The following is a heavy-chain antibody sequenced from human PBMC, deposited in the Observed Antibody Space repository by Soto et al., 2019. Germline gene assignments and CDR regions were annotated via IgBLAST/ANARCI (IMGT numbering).Heavy chain of an antibody. D-gene: IGHD6-13*01. Sequence: PSETLSLTCTVSGGSISVYYWSWIRQPPGKGLEWIGYVWYDGSTNYNPSLKSRVTISLDTSKNQFSLKLSSVTAADTAVYYCARVFTDSSSFFDPWGQGTLVTVSS. V-gene: IGHV4-59*01. J-gene: IGHJ5*02. CDR2: VWYDGST. CDR3: ARVFTDSSSFFDP. CDR1: GGSISVYY.